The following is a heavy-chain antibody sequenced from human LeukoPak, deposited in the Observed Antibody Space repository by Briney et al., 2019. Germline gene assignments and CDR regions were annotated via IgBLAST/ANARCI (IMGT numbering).Heavy chain of an antibody. V-gene: IGHV3-33*01. Sequence: PGRSLRLSCAASGFTFSSYVMHWVRQAPGKGLEWVAVIWYDGSNKYYADSVKGRFTISRDNSKNTRYLQMNSLRAEDTAVYYCARAYGSGSYLDYYYGMDVWGQGTTVTVSS. CDR2: IWYDGSNK. J-gene: IGHJ6*02. CDR1: GFTFSSYV. D-gene: IGHD3-10*01. CDR3: ARAYGSGSYLDYYYGMDV.